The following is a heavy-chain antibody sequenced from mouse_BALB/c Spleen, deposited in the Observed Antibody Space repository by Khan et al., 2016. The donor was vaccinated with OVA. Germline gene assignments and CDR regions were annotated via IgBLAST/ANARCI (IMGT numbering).Heavy chain of an antibody. V-gene: IGHV1S81*02. CDR2: INPSDGGA. J-gene: IGHJ3*01. D-gene: IGHD6-1*01. Sequence: QVQLQQPGAELVKPGASVKLSCKASGYTFSSYYLYWVKMRPGQGLEWIGGINPSDGGAHFNEKFKTKATLTVDKSSSTAYMEFSSLTSEDSAVYFYTRSVYASPFAYWGQGTLVTVSA. CDR1: GYTFSSYY. CDR3: TRSVYASPFAY.